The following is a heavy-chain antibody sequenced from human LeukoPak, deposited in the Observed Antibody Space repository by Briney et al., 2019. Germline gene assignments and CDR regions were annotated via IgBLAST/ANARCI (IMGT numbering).Heavy chain of an antibody. J-gene: IGHJ4*02. Sequence: GASVKVSCKASGYIFTTYYMHWMRQAPGQGPEWMGIINPRGGSTDYAQKFQDRVTMTSDTSTSTVYMELNSLRSEATAVYFCARVGVTAATADYWGQGTLVTVSS. CDR3: ARVGVTAATADY. CDR1: GYIFTTYY. CDR2: INPRGGST. V-gene: IGHV1-46*01. D-gene: IGHD6-25*01.